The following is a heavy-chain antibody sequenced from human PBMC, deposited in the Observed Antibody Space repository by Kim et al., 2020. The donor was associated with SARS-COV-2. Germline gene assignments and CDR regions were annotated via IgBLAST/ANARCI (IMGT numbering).Heavy chain of an antibody. Sequence: GESLKISFKGSGYSFISYWISWVRQMPGKGLEWMGRIDPSDSYTNYSPSFQGHVTISADKSISTAYLQWSSLKASDTAMYYCARLYGSGSYYIFSAGGYYGMDVWGQGTTVTVSS. CDR1: GYSFISYW. J-gene: IGHJ6*02. CDR3: ARLYGSGSYYIFSAGGYYGMDV. D-gene: IGHD3-10*01. V-gene: IGHV5-10-1*01. CDR2: IDPSDSYT.